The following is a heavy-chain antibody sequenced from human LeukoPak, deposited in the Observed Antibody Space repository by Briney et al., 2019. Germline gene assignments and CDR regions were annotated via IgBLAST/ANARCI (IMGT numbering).Heavy chain of an antibody. J-gene: IGHJ4*02. CDR2: ISSSSSYI. Sequence: PGGSLRLSCAASGFTFSSYSMNWVRQAPGKGLEWVSSISSSSSYIYYADSVKGRLTISRDNAKNSLYLQMNSLRAEDTAVYYCARDFSGSYFDYWGQGTLVTVSS. CDR3: ARDFSGSYFDY. V-gene: IGHV3-21*01. D-gene: IGHD1-26*01. CDR1: GFTFSSYS.